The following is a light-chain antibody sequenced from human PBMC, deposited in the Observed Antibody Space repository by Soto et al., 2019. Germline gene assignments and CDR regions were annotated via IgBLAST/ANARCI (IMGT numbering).Light chain of an antibody. CDR2: AAS. Sequence: DIQLTQSASFLSASVGDRVTITCRASQGISSYLAWYQQKPGQAPKVLIYAASNLQSGVPSRFSGSGSGTDFILTISSLQPEDFATYYCQQSYSTPITFGQGTRLEIK. V-gene: IGKV1-39*01. CDR1: QGISSY. CDR3: QQSYSTPIT. J-gene: IGKJ5*01.